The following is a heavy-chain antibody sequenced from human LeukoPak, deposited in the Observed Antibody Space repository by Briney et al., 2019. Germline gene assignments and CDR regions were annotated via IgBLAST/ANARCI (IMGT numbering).Heavy chain of an antibody. J-gene: IGHJ4*02. CDR2: ISSSSSTI. Sequence: PGGSLRLSCAASGFTFSSYSMNWVRQAPGKGLEWVSYISSSSSTIYYADSVKGRFTISRDNAKNSLYLQMNSLRAEDTAVYYCAKATATYFDYWGQGTLVTVSS. V-gene: IGHV3-48*01. D-gene: IGHD1-14*01. CDR3: AKATATYFDY. CDR1: GFTFSSYS.